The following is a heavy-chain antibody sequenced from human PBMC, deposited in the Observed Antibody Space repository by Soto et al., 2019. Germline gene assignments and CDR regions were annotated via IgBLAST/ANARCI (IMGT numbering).Heavy chain of an antibody. CDR3: AREGRGKKAGYNGLVSLGY. J-gene: IGHJ4*02. V-gene: IGHV1-69*06. D-gene: IGHD2-2*02. CDR1: GSRFSNYV. Sequence: SVKVSCKVSGSRFSNYVISWVRQAPGHGLEWLGRIIPIFNSTKYAQSFQGRVTITADKSTSTASLELSSLRSDDTAAYYCAREGRGKKAGYNGLVSLGYWGQGTLVTVSS. CDR2: IIPIFNST.